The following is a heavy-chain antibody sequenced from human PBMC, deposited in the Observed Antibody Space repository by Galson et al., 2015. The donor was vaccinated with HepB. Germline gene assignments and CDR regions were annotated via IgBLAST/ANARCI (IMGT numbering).Heavy chain of an antibody. D-gene: IGHD5-12*01. CDR2: FDPEDGET. Sequence: SVKVSCKVSGYTLTELSMHWVRQAPGKGLEWMGGFDPEDGETIYAQKFQGRVTMTEDTSTDTAYMELSSLRSEDTAVYYCATDLVRRSGYDRGYYYYYGMDVWGQGTTVTVSS. CDR1: GYTLTELS. CDR3: ATDLVRRSGYDRGYYYYYGMDV. J-gene: IGHJ6*02. V-gene: IGHV1-24*01.